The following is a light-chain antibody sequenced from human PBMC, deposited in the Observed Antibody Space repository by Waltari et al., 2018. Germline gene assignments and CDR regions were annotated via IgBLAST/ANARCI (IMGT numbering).Light chain of an antibody. Sequence: EIVLTQSPATLSLAPGERATLSCRASQSVSTFLAWYQQKSGQAPRLLIYHASTRATGIPARFSGSGSGTDFTLTISSLEPEDFAVYYCQQRANWPPLTFGGGTKVEI. J-gene: IGKJ4*01. CDR2: HAS. CDR1: QSVSTF. CDR3: QQRANWPPLT. V-gene: IGKV3-11*01.